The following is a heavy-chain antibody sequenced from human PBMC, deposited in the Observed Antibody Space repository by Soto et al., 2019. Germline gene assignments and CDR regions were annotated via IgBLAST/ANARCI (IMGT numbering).Heavy chain of an antibody. D-gene: IGHD2-15*01. Sequence: SETLSLTCNVSGDSIRSYYWSWIRQPPGKGLELIGHIYHSGSTNYNPSLESRVTMSVDTSKNQVSLRLSSVTAADTAVYYCARRYCRLNICYATHGFEIWGQGTMVTVSS. CDR3: ARRYCRLNICYATHGFEI. J-gene: IGHJ3*02. CDR1: GDSIRSYY. CDR2: IYHSGST. V-gene: IGHV4-59*08.